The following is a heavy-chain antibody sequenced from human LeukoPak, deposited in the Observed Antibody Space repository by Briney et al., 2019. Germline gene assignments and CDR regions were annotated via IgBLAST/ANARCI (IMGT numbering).Heavy chain of an antibody. CDR2: ISGTGGTT. D-gene: IGHD6-19*01. Sequence: PGGSLRLSCPVSGFAFDNYAMSWVRQAPGKGLEWVSGISGTGGTTFYADSVKGRFTISRDNSKDTLYLQMNNLRADDTAVYYCARDGYSSGWLDIVAFDIWGQGTMVTVSS. J-gene: IGHJ3*02. CDR3: ARDGYSSGWLDIVAFDI. CDR1: GFAFDNYA. V-gene: IGHV3-23*01.